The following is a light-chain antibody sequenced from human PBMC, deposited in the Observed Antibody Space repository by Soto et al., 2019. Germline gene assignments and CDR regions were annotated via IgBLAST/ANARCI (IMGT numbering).Light chain of an antibody. J-gene: IGKJ1*01. Sequence: ELVRTQSPATLSVSPGERATLSCRSSQFVSTNLAWYQQRPGQAPRLLIYGASTRAIGVPARFSGSGSGTEFTLTISSLQSEDFAVYYCQQYNDRPRTFGQGTKVDIK. CDR2: GAS. V-gene: IGKV3-15*01. CDR3: QQYNDRPRT. CDR1: QFVSTN.